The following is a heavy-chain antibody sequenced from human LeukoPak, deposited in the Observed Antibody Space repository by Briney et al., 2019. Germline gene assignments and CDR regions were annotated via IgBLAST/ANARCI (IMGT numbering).Heavy chain of an antibody. CDR1: GFTFSNYA. V-gene: IGHV3-48*03. CDR3: ARAGHVITMIVVLDAFDI. CDR2: ISSSGSTI. Sequence: GGSLRLSCAASGFTFSNYAMNWVRQAPGKGLEWLSYISSSGSTIYYAGSVKGRFTISRDNAKSSLYLQMNTLRAEDTAVYYCARAGHVITMIVVLDAFDIWGQGTMVTVSS. J-gene: IGHJ3*02. D-gene: IGHD3-22*01.